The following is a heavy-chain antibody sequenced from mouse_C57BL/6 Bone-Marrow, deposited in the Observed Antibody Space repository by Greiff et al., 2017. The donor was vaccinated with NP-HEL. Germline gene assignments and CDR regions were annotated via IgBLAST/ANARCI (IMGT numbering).Heavy chain of an antibody. CDR2: IRSKSNNYAT. CDR1: GFSFNTYA. D-gene: IGHD1-1*01. CDR3: VRDYGSIWYFDV. Sequence: EVHLVESGGGLVQPKGSLKLSCAASGFSFNTYAMNWVRQAPGKGLEWVARIRSKSNNYATYYADSVKDRFTISRDDSESMLYLQMNNLKTEDTAMYYGVRDYGSIWYFDVWGTGTTVTVSS. J-gene: IGHJ1*03. V-gene: IGHV10-1*01.